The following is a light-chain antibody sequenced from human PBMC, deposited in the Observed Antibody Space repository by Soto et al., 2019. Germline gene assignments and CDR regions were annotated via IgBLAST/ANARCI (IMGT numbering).Light chain of an antibody. Sequence: DIQMTQSPSTLSASVGDRVTITCRASQSVSSWLAWYQQKPGKAPNLLIYDASSLQSGVPSRFSGSGSGTDFTLTISSLQPDDFASYYCQQYLTYPITFGGGTRVEI. CDR3: QQYLTYPIT. CDR1: QSVSSW. CDR2: DAS. J-gene: IGKJ4*01. V-gene: IGKV1-5*01.